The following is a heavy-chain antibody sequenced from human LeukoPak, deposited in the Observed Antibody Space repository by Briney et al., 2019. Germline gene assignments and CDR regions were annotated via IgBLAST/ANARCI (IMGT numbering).Heavy chain of an antibody. V-gene: IGHV3-11*01. CDR3: ARDTSLQTSPAGAFCSGGSCPPNWFDP. J-gene: IGHJ5*02. Sequence: GGSLRLSCAASGFTFSDYYMSWIRQAPGKGLEWVSYISSSGSTIYYADSVKGRFTISRDNAKNSLYLQTNSLRAEDTAVYYCARDTSLQTSPAGAFCSGGSCPPNWFDPWGQGTLVTVSS. D-gene: IGHD2-15*01. CDR2: ISSSGSTI. CDR1: GFTFSDYY.